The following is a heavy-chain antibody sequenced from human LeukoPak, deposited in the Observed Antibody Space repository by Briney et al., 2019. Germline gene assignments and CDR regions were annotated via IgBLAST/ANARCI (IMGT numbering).Heavy chain of an antibody. Sequence: ASVKVSCKASGYTFTSYDINLVRQATGQGLEWMGWMYPNSGNTGYAQKFQGRVTMTRNTSISTAYMELSSLRSEDTAVYYCARVDTNDYGDYDFDYWGQGTLVTVSS. CDR3: ARVDTNDYGDYDFDY. D-gene: IGHD4-17*01. V-gene: IGHV1-8*01. J-gene: IGHJ4*02. CDR2: MYPNSGNT. CDR1: GYTFTSYD.